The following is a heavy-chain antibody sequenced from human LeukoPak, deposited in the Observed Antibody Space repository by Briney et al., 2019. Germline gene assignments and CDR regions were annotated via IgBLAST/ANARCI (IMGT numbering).Heavy chain of an antibody. CDR3: ARLGGAQGYYYRSGSNHYFDH. J-gene: IGHJ4*02. CDR1: GFTFVGHY. V-gene: IGHV1-2*02. D-gene: IGHD3-10*01. Sequence: GASVKVSCKTSGFTFVGHYMHWVRQAPGQGLEWMVWINPDSGGTDYPQKFRGRVTMTRDTSSNTLYMELSSLRSDDTAVYYCARLGGAQGYYYRSGSNHYFDHWGQGTLVTVSS. CDR2: INPDSGGT.